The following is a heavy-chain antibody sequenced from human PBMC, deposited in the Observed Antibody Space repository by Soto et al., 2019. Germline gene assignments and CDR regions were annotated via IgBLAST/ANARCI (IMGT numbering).Heavy chain of an antibody. J-gene: IGHJ4*01. CDR3: ATIGSHSGYDHFDY. CDR1: GYTLTELS. CDR2: FDPEDGET. D-gene: IGHD5-12*01. Sequence: ASVKVSCKVSGYTLTELSMHWVRQAPGKGLEWMGGFDPEDGETIYAQKFQGRVTMTEDTSTDTAYMELSSLRSEDTAVYYCATIGSHSGYDHFDYWGHVTLVTVSS. V-gene: IGHV1-24*01.